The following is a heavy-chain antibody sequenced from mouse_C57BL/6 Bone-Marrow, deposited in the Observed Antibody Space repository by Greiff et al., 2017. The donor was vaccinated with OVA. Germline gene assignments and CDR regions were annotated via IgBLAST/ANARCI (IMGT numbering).Heavy chain of an antibody. CDR3: ARSTYYGRSYPVAY. J-gene: IGHJ3*01. D-gene: IGHD1-1*01. V-gene: IGHV1-52*01. Sequence: QVQLQQPGAELVRPGSSVKLSCKASGYTFTSYWMHWVKQRPIQGLEWIGNIDPSDSETHYNQKFKDKATLTVDKSSSTAYMQLSSLTSEDSAVYYCARSTYYGRSYPVAYWGQGTLVTVSA. CDR2: IDPSDSET. CDR1: GYTFTSYW.